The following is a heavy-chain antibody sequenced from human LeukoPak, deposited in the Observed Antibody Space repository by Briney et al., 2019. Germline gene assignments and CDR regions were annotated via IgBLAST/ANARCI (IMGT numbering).Heavy chain of an antibody. V-gene: IGHV4-34*01. CDR3: ARGLGVGSSGWYGAYYFDY. Sequence: PSETPSLTCAVYGGSFSGYYWSWIRQPPGKGLEWIGEINHSGSTNYNPSLKSRVTISVDTSKNQFSLKLSSVTAADTAVYYCARGLGVGSSGWYGAYYFDYWGQGTLVTVSS. CDR2: INHSGST. J-gene: IGHJ4*02. D-gene: IGHD6-19*01. CDR1: GGSFSGYY.